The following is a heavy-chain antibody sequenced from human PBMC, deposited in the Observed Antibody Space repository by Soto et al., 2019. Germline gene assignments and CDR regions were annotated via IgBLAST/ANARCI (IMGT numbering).Heavy chain of an antibody. CDR3: AREVSPGDYDFWSGYYVYYYMDV. D-gene: IGHD3-3*01. CDR2: ISSSSSTI. CDR1: GFTFSSYS. J-gene: IGHJ6*03. Sequence: GGSLRLSCAASGFTFSSYSMNWVRQAPGKGLEWVSYISSSSSTIYYADSVKGRFTISRDNAKNSLHLQMNSLRAEDTAVYYCAREVSPGDYDFWSGYYVYYYMDVWGKGTTVTVSS. V-gene: IGHV3-48*01.